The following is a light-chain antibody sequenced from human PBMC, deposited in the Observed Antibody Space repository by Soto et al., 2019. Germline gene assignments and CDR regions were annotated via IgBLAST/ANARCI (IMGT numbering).Light chain of an antibody. Sequence: QPVLTQSPSASASLGASVKLTCTLSSGHSSYAIAWHQQQPEKGPRYLMKLNSVGSHSKGDGIPDRFSGSSSGAERYLTISSLQSEDEADYYCQTWGTGIPWVFGGGTKVTVL. CDR2: LNSVGSH. V-gene: IGLV4-69*01. CDR3: QTWGTGIPWV. CDR1: SGHSSYA. J-gene: IGLJ3*02.